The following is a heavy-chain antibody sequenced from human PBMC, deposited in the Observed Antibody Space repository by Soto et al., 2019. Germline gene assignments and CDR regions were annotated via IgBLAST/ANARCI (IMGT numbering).Heavy chain of an antibody. J-gene: IGHJ4*02. D-gene: IGHD3-22*01. CDR2: INPNSGGT. Sequence: ASVXVSFKASVYTFTCYYMHWVRQAPGQGLEWMGWINPNSGGTNYAQKFQGRVTMTRDTSISTAYMELSRLRSDDTAVYYCARDDIDGVYSSDSSGYYPFDYWGQGTLVTVSS. CDR1: VYTFTCYY. V-gene: IGHV1-2*02. CDR3: ARDDIDGVYSSDSSGYYPFDY.